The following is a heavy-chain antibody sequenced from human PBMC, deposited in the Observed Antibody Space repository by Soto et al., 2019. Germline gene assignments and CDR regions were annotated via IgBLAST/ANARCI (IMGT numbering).Heavy chain of an antibody. Sequence: QVQLVQSGAEVKEPGSAVKVSCKAPADSFSSYGISWVRQAPGQGLEWMGGIIPMFGTTNYAEKFQGRVTITADESTNTAYMELSSLRSEDTALYYCARVFPDGWVEPGVVRGYLDTWGRGTLVTVS. J-gene: IGHJ4*02. V-gene: IGHV1-69*01. CDR2: IIPMFGTT. D-gene: IGHD3-3*01. CDR3: ARVFPDGWVEPGVVRGYLDT. CDR1: ADSFSSYG.